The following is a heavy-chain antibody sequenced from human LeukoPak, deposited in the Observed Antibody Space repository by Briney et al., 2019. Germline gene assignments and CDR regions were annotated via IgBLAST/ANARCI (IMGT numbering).Heavy chain of an antibody. Sequence: PSETLSLTCTVSGGSISTYYWSWIRQPAGKGLEWIGRIYITGNTNYNPSLKSRVTMSVDTSKNQFSLKLSSVTAADTAVYYCTRDHGTHFDCWGQGTLVTVSS. D-gene: IGHD1-1*01. J-gene: IGHJ4*02. V-gene: IGHV4-4*07. CDR1: GGSISTYY. CDR3: TRDHGTHFDC. CDR2: IYITGNT.